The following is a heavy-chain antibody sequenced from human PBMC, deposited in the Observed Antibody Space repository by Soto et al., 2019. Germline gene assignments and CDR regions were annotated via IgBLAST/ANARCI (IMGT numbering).Heavy chain of an antibody. J-gene: IGHJ4*02. Sequence: GGSLRLSCAASGFTFSNYAMSWVRQAPGKGLEWISSISGSGGSTFHADSVKGRFTISRDNSKNTLYLQMNSLRAEDTAVYFCARGGEQWLARFDYWGQGTLVTVSS. CDR2: ISGSGGST. V-gene: IGHV3-23*01. CDR1: GFTFSNYA. D-gene: IGHD6-19*01. CDR3: ARGGEQWLARFDY.